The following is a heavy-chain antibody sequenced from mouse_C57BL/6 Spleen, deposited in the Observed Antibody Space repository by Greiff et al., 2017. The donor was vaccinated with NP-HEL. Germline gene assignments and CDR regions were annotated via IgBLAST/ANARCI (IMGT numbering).Heavy chain of an antibody. CDR3: ARRVTTVVARYFEV. V-gene: IGHV1-55*01. J-gene: IGHJ1*03. D-gene: IGHD1-1*01. CDR2: IYPGSGST. CDR1: GYTFTSYW. Sequence: VQLQQPGAELVKPGASVKMSCKASGYTFTSYWITWVKQRPGQGLEWIGDIYPGSGSTNYNEKFKSKATLTVDTSSSTAYMQLSSLTSEDSAVYYCARRVTTVVARYFEVWGTGTTVTVSS.